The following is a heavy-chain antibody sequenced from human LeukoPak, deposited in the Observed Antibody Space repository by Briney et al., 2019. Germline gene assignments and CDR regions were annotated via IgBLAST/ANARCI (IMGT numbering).Heavy chain of an antibody. CDR2: ISSSSSYI. Sequence: AGGSLRLSCAASGFTFSSYSMNWVRQAPGKGLEWVSSISSSSSYIYYADSVKGRFTISRDNSKNTLYLQMNSLRAEDTAVYYCARDYGDYQFDYWGQGTLVTVSS. V-gene: IGHV3-21*01. D-gene: IGHD4-17*01. CDR1: GFTFSSYS. J-gene: IGHJ4*02. CDR3: ARDYGDYQFDY.